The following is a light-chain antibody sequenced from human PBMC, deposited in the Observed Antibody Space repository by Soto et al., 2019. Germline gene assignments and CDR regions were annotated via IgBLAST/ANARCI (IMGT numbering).Light chain of an antibody. CDR3: CSYTSSSTLVV. J-gene: IGLJ2*01. CDR1: SSDVGGYNY. Sequence: QSALTQPASVSGSPGQSITISCSGTSSDVGGYNYVSWYQQHPGKAPKLMIYDVSNRPSGVSNRFSGSKSGNTASLTISGLQAEDEADYYCCSYTSSSTLVVFGGGPKLTVL. V-gene: IGLV2-14*01. CDR2: DVS.